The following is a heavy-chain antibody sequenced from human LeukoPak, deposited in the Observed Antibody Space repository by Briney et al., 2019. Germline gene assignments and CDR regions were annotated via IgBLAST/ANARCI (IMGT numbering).Heavy chain of an antibody. J-gene: IGHJ4*02. CDR3: ASYGDYLYY. V-gene: IGHV3-74*01. CDR1: GFTISSYW. D-gene: IGHD4-17*01. CDR2: INSDESST. Sequence: GGSLRLSCAASGFTISSYWMHWVRQAPGKGLVWVSRINSDESSTSYADSVKGRFTISRDNAKNTLYLQMNSLRAEDTAVYYCASYGDYLYYWGQGTLVTVSS.